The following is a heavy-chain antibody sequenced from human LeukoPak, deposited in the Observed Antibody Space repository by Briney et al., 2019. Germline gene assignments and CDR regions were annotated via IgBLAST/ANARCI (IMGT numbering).Heavy chain of an antibody. Sequence: SETLSLTCTVSGGSVSSGSYYWSWIRQPPGKGLEWIGYIYSSGSTNYKPSLKSRVTISKDTTKNQFSLKLTSVTAADTAVYYCARGSSISWSPYYFEYWGQGTLVTVSS. V-gene: IGHV4-61*01. CDR3: ARGSSISWSPYYFEY. CDR2: IYSSGST. D-gene: IGHD6-13*01. CDR1: GGSVSSGSYY. J-gene: IGHJ4*02.